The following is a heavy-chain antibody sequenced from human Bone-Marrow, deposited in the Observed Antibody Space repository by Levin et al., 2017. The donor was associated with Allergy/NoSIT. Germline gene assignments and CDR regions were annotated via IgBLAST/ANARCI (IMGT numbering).Heavy chain of an antibody. CDR3: ARSYDMLTGGLGY. Sequence: SETLSLTCTVSGGSISSYYWSWIRQPPGKGLEWIGYIYYSGSTNYNPSLKSRVTISVDTSKNQFSLKLSSVTAADTAVYYCARSYDMLTGGLGYWGQGTLVTVSA. D-gene: IGHD3-9*01. V-gene: IGHV4-59*08. J-gene: IGHJ4*02. CDR1: GGSISSYY. CDR2: IYYSGST.